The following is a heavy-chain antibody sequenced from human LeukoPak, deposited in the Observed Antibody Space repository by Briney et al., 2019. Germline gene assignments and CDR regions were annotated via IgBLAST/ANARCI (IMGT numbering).Heavy chain of an antibody. D-gene: IGHD3-22*01. V-gene: IGHV1-58*02. CDR1: GFTFTSST. CDR3: AAEGTYYYDGSAAKNWFDP. CDR2: IGVGSGNT. Sequence: SVKVSCKASGFTFTSSTMQWVRQARGQRLEWIGWIGVGSGNTDYVEKFQERVTIARDMSTCTAYMELSSLRSEDTAVYYCAAEGTYYYDGSAAKNWFDPWGQGTLVTVSS. J-gene: IGHJ5*02.